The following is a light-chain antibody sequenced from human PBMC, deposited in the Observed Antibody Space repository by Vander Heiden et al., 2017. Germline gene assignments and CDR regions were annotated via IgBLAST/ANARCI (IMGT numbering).Light chain of an antibody. CDR2: DAS. V-gene: IGKV1-27*01. CDR1: QGIGSY. Sequence: DIKVTQSPSSLSASVGDRVTITCRASQGIGSYLAWYQQKPGKPPKLLIYDASTLQSGVPSRFSGSGSGTDFTLTISSLQPEDVASYFCQKYGSSPATFGHGTKVEIK. CDR3: QKYGSSPAT. J-gene: IGKJ3*01.